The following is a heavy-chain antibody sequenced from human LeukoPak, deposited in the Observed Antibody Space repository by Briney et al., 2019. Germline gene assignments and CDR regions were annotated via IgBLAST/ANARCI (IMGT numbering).Heavy chain of an antibody. Sequence: PSETLSLTCTVSGGSISSSSYYWGWIRQPPGKGLEWIGSIYYSGSTYYNPSLKSRVTISVDTSKNQFSLKLSSVTAADTAVYYCARHRAIFGVVIHYPSHAFDIWGQGTMVTVSS. D-gene: IGHD3-3*01. CDR3: ARHRAIFGVVIHYPSHAFDI. V-gene: IGHV4-39*01. CDR2: IYYSGST. J-gene: IGHJ3*02. CDR1: GGSISSSSYY.